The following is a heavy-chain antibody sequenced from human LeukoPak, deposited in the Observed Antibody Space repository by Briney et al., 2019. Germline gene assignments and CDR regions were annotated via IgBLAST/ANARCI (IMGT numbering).Heavy chain of an antibody. CDR2: VLPIFGIT. Sequence: SVKVSCKASGGSFSSYGINWVRQAPGQGLEWMGGVLPIFGITNYAQRFQGRVTITADESRSTAYMELSSLTSDDTAVYYCARDLLPMTKAGVVNDWGQGSLVIVSA. CDR3: ARDLLPMTKAGVVND. V-gene: IGHV1-69*13. J-gene: IGHJ4*02. CDR1: GGSFSSYG. D-gene: IGHD3-3*01.